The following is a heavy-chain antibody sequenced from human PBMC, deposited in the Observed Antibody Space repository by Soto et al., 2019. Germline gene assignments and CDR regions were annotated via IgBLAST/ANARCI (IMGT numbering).Heavy chain of an antibody. CDR1: GFTFSNYA. Sequence: GGSLRLSCAASGFTFSNYAMNWVRQAPGKGLEWVSGISGSGGSTYYADSVKGRFTISRDNSKNTLSLQMNSLRADDTAVYYCARTYSGSLYYFDYWGQGTLVTVSS. V-gene: IGHV3-23*01. CDR2: ISGSGGST. D-gene: IGHD1-26*01. J-gene: IGHJ4*02. CDR3: ARTYSGSLYYFDY.